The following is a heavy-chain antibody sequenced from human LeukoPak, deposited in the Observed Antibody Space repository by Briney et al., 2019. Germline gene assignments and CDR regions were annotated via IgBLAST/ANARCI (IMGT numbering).Heavy chain of an antibody. CDR1: GGSISSYY. CDR2: IYYSGST. J-gene: IGHJ6*02. CDR3: ARDTPWYYYGSGTSSPLGGMDV. Sequence: PSETLSLTCTVSGGSISSYYWSWIRQPPGKGLEWIGYIYYSGSTNYNPSLKSRVTISVDTSKNQFTLKLSSVTAADTAVYYCARDTPWYYYGSGTSSPLGGMDVWGQGTTVTVSS. V-gene: IGHV4-59*01. D-gene: IGHD3-10*01.